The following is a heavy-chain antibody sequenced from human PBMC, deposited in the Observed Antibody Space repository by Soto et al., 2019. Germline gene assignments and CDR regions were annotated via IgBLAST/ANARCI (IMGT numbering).Heavy chain of an antibody. CDR2: ISAYNGNT. Sequence: ASVKVSCQASGYTFTSYGISWVRQAPGQGLEWMGWISAYNGNTNYAQKLQGRVTMTTDTSTSTAYMELRSLRFDDTAVYYCARAHFWSGYWLAGMDVWGQGTTVTVSS. CDR3: ARAHFWSGYWLAGMDV. J-gene: IGHJ6*02. D-gene: IGHD3-3*02. CDR1: GYTFTSYG. V-gene: IGHV1-18*01.